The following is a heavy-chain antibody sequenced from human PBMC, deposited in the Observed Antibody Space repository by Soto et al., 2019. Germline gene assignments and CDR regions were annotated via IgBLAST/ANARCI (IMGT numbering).Heavy chain of an antibody. CDR3: ARVEMAVISYYGMDV. V-gene: IGHV1-69*13. J-gene: IGHJ6*02. D-gene: IGHD6-19*01. CDR1: GGTFSSYA. CDR2: IIPIFGTA. Sequence: SVKVSCKASGGTFSSYAISWVRQAPGQGLEWMGGIIPIFGTANYAQKYQGRVTITADESTSTAYMELSSLRSEDSAVYYCARVEMAVISYYGMDVWGQGTTVTVSS.